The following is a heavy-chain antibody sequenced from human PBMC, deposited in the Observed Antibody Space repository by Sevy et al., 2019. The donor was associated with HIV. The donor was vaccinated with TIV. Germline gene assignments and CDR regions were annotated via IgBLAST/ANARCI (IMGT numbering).Heavy chain of an antibody. D-gene: IGHD5-12*01. V-gene: IGHV4-59*01. CDR2: IYYSGRT. J-gene: IGHJ4*02. CDR1: GGSISSYY. CDR3: ARQEDGYNSFDY. Sequence: SETLSLTCTVSGGSISSYYWSWIRQPPGKGLEWIGYIYYSGRTNYNPSLKSRVTISVDTSKNQFSLKLSSVTAADTAVYYCARQEDGYNSFDYWGQGTLVTVSS.